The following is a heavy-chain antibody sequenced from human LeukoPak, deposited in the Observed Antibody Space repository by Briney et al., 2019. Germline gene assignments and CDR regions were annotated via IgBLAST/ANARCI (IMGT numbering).Heavy chain of an antibody. CDR3: AKDRGMLRIAAAGTLDY. CDR2: ISGSGGST. J-gene: IGHJ4*02. D-gene: IGHD6-13*01. CDR1: GFTFSSYA. Sequence: GGSLRLSCAASGFTFSSYAMSWVRQAPGKGLEWVSAISGSGGSTYYADPVKGRFTISRDNSKNTLYLQMNSLRAEDTAVYYCAKDRGMLRIAAAGTLDYWGQGTLVTVSS. V-gene: IGHV3-23*01.